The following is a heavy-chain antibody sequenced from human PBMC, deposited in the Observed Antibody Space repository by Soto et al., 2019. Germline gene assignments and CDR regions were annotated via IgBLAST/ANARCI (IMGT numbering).Heavy chain of an antibody. D-gene: IGHD2-2*01. CDR2: ISSSSSYI. V-gene: IGHV3-21*01. CDR1: GFTFSSYA. CDR3: ARDIVVVPAHNWFDP. Sequence: EVQLLESGGGLVQPGGSLRLSCAASGFTFSSYAMSWVRQAPGKGLEWVSSISSSSSYIYYADSVKGRFTISRDNAKNSLYLQMNSLRAEDTAVYYCARDIVVVPAHNWFDPWGQGTLVTVSS. J-gene: IGHJ5*02.